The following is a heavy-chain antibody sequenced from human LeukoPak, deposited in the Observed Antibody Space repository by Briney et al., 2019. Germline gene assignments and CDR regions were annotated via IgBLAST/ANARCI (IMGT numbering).Heavy chain of an antibody. D-gene: IGHD3-9*01. Sequence: VASVKVSCKVSGYTLTELSMHWVRQAPGKGLEWMGGFDPEDGETIYAQKFQGRVTMTEDTSTDTAYMELSSLRSEDTAVYYCETVRLSYYDFLTGYYAHYFDYWGQGPLVTVSS. V-gene: IGHV1-24*01. J-gene: IGHJ4*02. CDR3: ETVRLSYYDFLTGYYAHYFDY. CDR1: GYTLTELS. CDR2: FDPEDGET.